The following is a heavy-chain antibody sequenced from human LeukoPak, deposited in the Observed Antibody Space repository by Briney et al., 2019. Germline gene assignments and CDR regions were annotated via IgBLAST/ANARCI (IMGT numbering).Heavy chain of an antibody. Sequence: ASVKASCKTSGYIFKDFYIHWVRQAPGHGLEWMGWVNPNSGDTNSAQRFQGRVTMTRDTSTGTAYMDLSSLTSDDTAVYFCAKDSSGGYNPHWGQGTLVTVSS. D-gene: IGHD5-24*01. CDR3: AKDSSGGYNPH. CDR2: VNPNSGDT. V-gene: IGHV1-2*02. CDR1: GYIFKDFY. J-gene: IGHJ4*02.